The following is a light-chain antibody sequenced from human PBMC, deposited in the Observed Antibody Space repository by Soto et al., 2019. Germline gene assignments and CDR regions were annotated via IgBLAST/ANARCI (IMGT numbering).Light chain of an antibody. J-gene: IGKJ1*01. CDR1: QSLSSY. Sequence: EIVLTQSPATVSLSPGERATLSCWASQSLSSYLAWYQQKPGQAPRLLIYDASNRANGIPARFTGSGSGTDFTLTISRLEAEDFAIYYCHQYGSSPGSFGQGAKVDIK. CDR2: DAS. V-gene: IGKV3-11*01. CDR3: HQYGSSPGS.